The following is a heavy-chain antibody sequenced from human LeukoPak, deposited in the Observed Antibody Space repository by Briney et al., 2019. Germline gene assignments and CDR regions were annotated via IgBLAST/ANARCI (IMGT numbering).Heavy chain of an antibody. CDR3: AKDIHGDYGGLDY. D-gene: IGHD4-17*01. J-gene: IGHJ4*02. Sequence: AGGSLRLSCAASGFTFSSYAMTWVRQAPGKGLEWVSTIINSGATTYYADSVKGRFTISRDNSKNTLDLQMNSLRAEDTAAYYCAKDIHGDYGGLDYWGQGTLVTVSS. V-gene: IGHV3-23*01. CDR1: GFTFSSYA. CDR2: IINSGATT.